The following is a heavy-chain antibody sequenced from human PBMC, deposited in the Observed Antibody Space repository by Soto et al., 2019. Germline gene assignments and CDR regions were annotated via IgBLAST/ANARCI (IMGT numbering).Heavy chain of an antibody. D-gene: IGHD5-12*01. Sequence: QVQLVQSGAEVKKPGSSVKVSCKASGGTFSSYTISWVRQAPGQGLEWMGRIIPILGIANYAQKFQGRVTITADKSTSTAYMELSSLRSEDTAVYYCARGGYSGYGIGNDAFDIWGQGTMVTVSS. V-gene: IGHV1-69*02. CDR1: GGTFSSYT. CDR3: ARGGYSGYGIGNDAFDI. J-gene: IGHJ3*02. CDR2: IIPILGIA.